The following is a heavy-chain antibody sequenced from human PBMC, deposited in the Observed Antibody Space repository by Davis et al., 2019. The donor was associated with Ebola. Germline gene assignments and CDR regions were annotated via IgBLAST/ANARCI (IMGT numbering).Heavy chain of an antibody. CDR2: ISSNGGST. CDR1: GFTFSSYA. CDR3: ARDPVAGTLGYYYGMDV. J-gene: IGHJ6*02. Sequence: GESLKISCAASGFTFSSYAMHWVRQAPGKGLEYVSAISSNGGSTYYANSVKGRFTISRDNSKNTLYLQMGSLRAEDMAVYYCARDPVAGTLGYYYGMDVWGQGTTVTVSS. V-gene: IGHV3-64*01. D-gene: IGHD6-19*01.